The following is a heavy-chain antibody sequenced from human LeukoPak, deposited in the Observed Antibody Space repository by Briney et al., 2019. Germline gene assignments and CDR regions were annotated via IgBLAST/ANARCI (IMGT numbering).Heavy chain of an antibody. CDR1: GFTSTSDS. D-gene: IGHD3-22*01. J-gene: IGHJ3*02. CDR2: ISSSSSII. V-gene: IGHV3-48*02. CDR3: ARDGDSSGYYAAFDI. Sequence: GGSLRLSCAALGFTSTSDSMKWVRQAPGKGLEWLSYISSSSSIIYYADSVKGRFTISRDNAKNSLYLQMNSLRDEDTAVYYCARDGDSSGYYAAFDIWGQRTMVTVSS.